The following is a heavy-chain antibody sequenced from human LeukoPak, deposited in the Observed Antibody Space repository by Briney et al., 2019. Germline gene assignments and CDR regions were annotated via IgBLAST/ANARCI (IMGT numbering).Heavy chain of an antibody. V-gene: IGHV1-2*02. J-gene: IGHJ3*02. CDR2: INPNSGGP. CDR1: GYTFTDYY. D-gene: IGHD1-1*01. CDR3: ARERYRGDTFDI. Sequence: ASVKVSCKASGYTFTDYYMHWVRQAPGQGLEWMGWINPNSGGPNYAQKFRGSVTMARDTSISTAYMELSRLRSDDTAVYYCARERYRGDTFDIWGQGTMVTVSS.